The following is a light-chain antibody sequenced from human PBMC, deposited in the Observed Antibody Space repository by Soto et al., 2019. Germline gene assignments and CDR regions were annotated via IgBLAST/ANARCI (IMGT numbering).Light chain of an antibody. CDR1: SSDVGGYNY. CDR3: SSYTSSSTQA. CDR2: DVS. V-gene: IGLV2-14*01. Sequence: QSVLTQPASVSGSPGQSITISCTGTSSDVGGYNYVSWYQQHPGTAPKLMIYDVSNRPSGVSNRFSASKSGNTASLTISGLQAEDEADYYCSSYTSSSTQAFGGGTKLTVL. J-gene: IGLJ2*01.